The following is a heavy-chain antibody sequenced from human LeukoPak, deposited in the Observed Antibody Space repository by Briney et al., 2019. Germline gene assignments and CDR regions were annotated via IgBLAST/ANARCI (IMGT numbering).Heavy chain of an antibody. J-gene: IGHJ4*02. CDR3: ATYSSSSFDY. CDR2: INPNSGGT. CDR1: LYTVTASY. Sequence: GASVKVSSKPSLYTVTASYMLWVGQTPRQGREGMGWINPNSGGTNYAQKFQGRVTVTRDTSISTAYMELSRLRSDDTAVYYCATYSSSSFDYWGQGTLVTVSS. V-gene: IGHV1-2*02. D-gene: IGHD6-6*01.